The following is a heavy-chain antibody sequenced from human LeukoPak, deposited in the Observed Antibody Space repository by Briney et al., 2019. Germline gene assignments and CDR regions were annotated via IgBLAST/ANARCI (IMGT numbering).Heavy chain of an antibody. J-gene: IGHJ6*02. CDR3: ATREMDV. CDR1: GDSVSSDSGA. CDR2: TYYRSKWFN. D-gene: IGHD1-26*01. V-gene: IGHV6-1*01. Sequence: SQTLSLTCVISGDSVSSDSGAWNWLRQTPSRGLEWLGRTYYRSKWFNDYAASVKSRIIIKPDTSKNQFSLQLNSVTPEDAAMYYCATREMDVWGQGTTVTVSS.